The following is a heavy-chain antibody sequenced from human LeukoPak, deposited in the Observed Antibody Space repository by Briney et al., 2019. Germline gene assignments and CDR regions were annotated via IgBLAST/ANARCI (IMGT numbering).Heavy chain of an antibody. J-gene: IGHJ4*02. CDR1: GYTFTIYY. D-gene: IGHD6-19*01. V-gene: IGHV1-46*01. CDR3: ARPLRIAVAGILAY. Sequence: ASVKXSCKASGYTFTIYYMHWVRQAAXQGLEWMGIINPSGGSTSYAQKFQGRVTMTRDTSTSTVYMELSSLRSEDTAVYYCARPLRIAVAGILAYWGQGTLVTVSS. CDR2: INPSGGST.